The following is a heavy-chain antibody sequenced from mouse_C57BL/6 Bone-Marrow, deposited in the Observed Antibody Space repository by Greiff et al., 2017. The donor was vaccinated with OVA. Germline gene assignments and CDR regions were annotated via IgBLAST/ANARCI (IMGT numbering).Heavy chain of an antibody. V-gene: IGHV2-5*01. D-gene: IGHD1-1*01. CDR2: IWRGGST. Sequence: QVQLKQSGPGLVQPSQSLSITCTVSGFSLTRYGVHWVRQSPGKGLEWLGVIWRGGSTDYNAAFMSRLSITKDNSKSQVFFKMNSLQADDTAIYYCAKTPYYYGSSYAYCDVGGTGTTVTVSS. CDR1: GFSLTRYG. J-gene: IGHJ1*03. CDR3: AKTPYYYGSSYAYCDV.